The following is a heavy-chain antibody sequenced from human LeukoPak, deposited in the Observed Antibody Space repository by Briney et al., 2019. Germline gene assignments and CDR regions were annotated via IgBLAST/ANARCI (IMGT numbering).Heavy chain of an antibody. Sequence: PGGSLRLSCAASGFTFSDHYMDWVRQAPGKGLEWVGRTRNKANSYTTEYAASVKGRFTISRDDSKNSLYLQMNSLKTEDTAVYYCAKISRAYCSSTSCYSLDYWGQGTLVTVSS. D-gene: IGHD2-2*02. CDR3: AKISRAYCSSTSCYSLDY. CDR1: GFTFSDHY. J-gene: IGHJ4*02. CDR2: TRNKANSYTT. V-gene: IGHV3-72*01.